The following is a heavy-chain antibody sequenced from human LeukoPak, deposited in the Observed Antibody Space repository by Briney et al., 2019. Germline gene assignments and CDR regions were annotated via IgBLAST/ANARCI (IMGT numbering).Heavy chain of an antibody. Sequence: SETLSLTCTVSGGSISSYYWSWIRHPPGKGLEWIGYIYYSGSTNYNPSLKSRVTISVDTSKNQFSLKLSSVTAADTAVYYCARGPGATDIDYWGQGTLVTVSS. J-gene: IGHJ4*02. D-gene: IGHD1-26*01. CDR1: GGSISSYY. V-gene: IGHV4-59*01. CDR3: ARGPGATDIDY. CDR2: IYYSGST.